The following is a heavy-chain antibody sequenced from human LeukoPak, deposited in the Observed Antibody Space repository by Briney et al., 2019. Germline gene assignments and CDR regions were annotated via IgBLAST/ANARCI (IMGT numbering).Heavy chain of an antibody. D-gene: IGHD3-22*01. CDR3: ARSGDSSGYVGAFDI. CDR1: GFTFRSYG. J-gene: IGHJ3*02. V-gene: IGHV3-48*01. CDR2: ISSSSSTI. Sequence: GGSLRLSCAASGFTFRSYGMNWVRQAPGKGLEWVSYISSSSSTIYYADSVKGRFTISRDNAKNSLYLQMNSLRAEDTAVYYCARSGDSSGYVGAFDIWGQGTMVTVSS.